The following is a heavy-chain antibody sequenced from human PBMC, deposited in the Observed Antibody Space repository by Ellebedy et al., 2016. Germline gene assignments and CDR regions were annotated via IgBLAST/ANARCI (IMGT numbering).Heavy chain of an antibody. J-gene: IGHJ3*02. CDR2: IIPILGIA. D-gene: IGHD2-21*02. Sequence: ASVKVSCKASGGTFSSYAISWVRQAPGQGLEWMGRIIPILGIANYAQKFQGRVTITADKSTSTAYMELSSLRSEDTAVYYCARFRQVVVTATLNDAFDIWGQGTMVTVSS. V-gene: IGHV1-69*04. CDR1: GGTFSSYA. CDR3: ARFRQVVVTATLNDAFDI.